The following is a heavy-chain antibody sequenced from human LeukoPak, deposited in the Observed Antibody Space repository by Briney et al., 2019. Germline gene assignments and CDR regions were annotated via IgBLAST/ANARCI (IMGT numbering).Heavy chain of an antibody. CDR1: GDYISNNY. J-gene: IGHJ2*01. V-gene: IGHV4-34*01. Sequence: PSEILSLTCTVSGDYISNNYWSWIRQPAGKGLEWIGEINHSGSTNYNPSLKSRVTISVDTSKNQFSLKLSSVTAADTAVYYCARKVGSSWYGLGFYWYFDLWGRGTLVTVSS. CDR2: INHSGST. D-gene: IGHD6-13*01. CDR3: ARKVGSSWYGLGFYWYFDL.